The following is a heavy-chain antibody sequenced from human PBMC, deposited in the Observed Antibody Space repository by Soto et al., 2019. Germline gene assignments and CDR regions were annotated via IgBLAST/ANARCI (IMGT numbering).Heavy chain of an antibody. CDR2: IDPGGGST. D-gene: IGHD6-13*01. CDR1: GYIFTSYY. CDR3: ARDRGRAAAGEYYYYGMDV. Sequence: GASVKVSCKASGYIFTSYYMHWVRQAPGQGLEWMGVIDPGGGSTNYAQNFQGRVTMTRDASTSTVYMELSSLRSDDTALYYCARDRGRAAAGEYYYYGMDVWGQGTTVTVSS. J-gene: IGHJ6*02. V-gene: IGHV1-46*01.